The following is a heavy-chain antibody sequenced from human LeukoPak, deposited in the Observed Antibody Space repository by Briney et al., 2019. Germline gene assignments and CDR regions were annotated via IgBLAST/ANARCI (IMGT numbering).Heavy chain of an antibody. Sequence: GASVKVSCTASGYTFTSYDINWVRQATGQGLGWMGWMNPNSGNTGYAQNFQGRVTMTRNTSISTAYMELSSLRSEDTAVYYCARGSGVYSSGWYDWFDPWGQGTLVTVSS. D-gene: IGHD6-19*01. J-gene: IGHJ5*02. CDR2: MNPNSGNT. CDR3: ARGSGVYSSGWYDWFDP. V-gene: IGHV1-8*01. CDR1: GYTFTSYD.